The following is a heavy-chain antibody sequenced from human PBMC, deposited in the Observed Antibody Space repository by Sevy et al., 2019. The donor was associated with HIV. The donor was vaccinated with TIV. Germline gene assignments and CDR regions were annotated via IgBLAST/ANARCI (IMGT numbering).Heavy chain of an antibody. J-gene: IGHJ4*02. CDR3: ARADYGDYSGEFDY. V-gene: IGHV3-30-3*01. Sequence: GGSLRLSCAASGFTFTDYWMSWVRQTPGKGLEWVTIISYDGSNKYYADSVKGRFTISRDNSKNTLYLQMNSLRAEDTAVYYCARADYGDYSGEFDYWGQGTLVTVSS. D-gene: IGHD4-17*01. CDR2: ISYDGSNK. CDR1: GFTFTDYW.